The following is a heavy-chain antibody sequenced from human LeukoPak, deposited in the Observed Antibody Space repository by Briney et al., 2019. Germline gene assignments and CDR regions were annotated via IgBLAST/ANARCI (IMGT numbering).Heavy chain of an antibody. CDR1: GFTFSDAW. CDR2: IKSKIDGGTI. J-gene: IGHJ4*02. D-gene: IGHD2-15*01. Sequence: GGSLRLSCVASGFTFSDAWMSWVRQAPGKGLEWVGSIKSKIDGGTIDYAAPVKGRFTISRDDSRNTLYLQMYSLKTEDTAVYYCTTRRQDGWWGQGTLVTVSS. CDR3: TTRRQDGW. V-gene: IGHV3-15*01.